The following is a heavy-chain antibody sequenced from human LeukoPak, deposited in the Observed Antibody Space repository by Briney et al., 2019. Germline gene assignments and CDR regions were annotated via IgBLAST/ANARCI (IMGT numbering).Heavy chain of an antibody. Sequence: SETLSLTCNVSGASMSNYYWVWIRQPPGKGLEWIGSIYHSGTTYSGSTYYNPSLKSRVTISLDTSKNQFSLKVGSMTAADTALYYCARGQYDILTGYYLHFDNWGQGTLVTVSS. CDR3: ARGQYDILTGYYLHFDN. CDR1: GASMSNYY. CDR2: IYHSGTTYSGST. V-gene: IGHV4-39*07. J-gene: IGHJ4*02. D-gene: IGHD3-9*01.